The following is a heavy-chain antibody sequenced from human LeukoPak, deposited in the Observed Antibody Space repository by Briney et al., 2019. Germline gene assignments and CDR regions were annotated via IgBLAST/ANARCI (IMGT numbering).Heavy chain of an antibody. CDR3: AREGHYYDSSGYYPLRY. Sequence: GGSLRLSCAASGFTFSSYGMHWVRQAPGKGLEWVSYISSSSSTIYYADSVKGRFTISRDNAKNSLYLQMNSLRAEDTAVYYCAREGHYYDSSGYYPLRYWGQGTLVTVSS. CDR1: GFTFSSYG. J-gene: IGHJ4*02. CDR2: ISSSSSTI. V-gene: IGHV3-48*01. D-gene: IGHD3-22*01.